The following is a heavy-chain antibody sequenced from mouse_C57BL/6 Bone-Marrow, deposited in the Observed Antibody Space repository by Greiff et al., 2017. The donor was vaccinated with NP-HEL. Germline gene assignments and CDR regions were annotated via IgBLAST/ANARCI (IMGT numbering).Heavy chain of an antibody. V-gene: IGHV1-82*01. CDR3: ARRGSGLGPWFFDY. D-gene: IGHD4-1*01. Sequence: VQLKESGPELVKPGASVKISCKASGYAFSSSWMNWVKQRPGKGLEWIGRIYPGDGDTNYNGKFKGKATLTADKSSSTAYMQLSSLTSEDSAVYFCARRGSGLGPWFFDYWGQGTTLTVSS. CDR2: IYPGDGDT. CDR1: GYAFSSSW. J-gene: IGHJ2*01.